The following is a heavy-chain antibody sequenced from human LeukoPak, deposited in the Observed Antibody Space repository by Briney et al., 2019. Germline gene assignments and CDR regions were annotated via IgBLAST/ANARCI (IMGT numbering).Heavy chain of an antibody. Sequence: GESLKISCKGSGYSFTSYWISWVRQMPGKRLEWMGRIDPSDSYTNYSPSFQGHVTISADKSISTAYLQWSSLKASDTAMYYCARQGVGGSSWYYYYGMDVWGKGTTVTVSS. D-gene: IGHD6-13*01. J-gene: IGHJ6*04. CDR1: GYSFTSYW. V-gene: IGHV5-10-1*01. CDR2: IDPSDSYT. CDR3: ARQGVGGSSWYYYYGMDV.